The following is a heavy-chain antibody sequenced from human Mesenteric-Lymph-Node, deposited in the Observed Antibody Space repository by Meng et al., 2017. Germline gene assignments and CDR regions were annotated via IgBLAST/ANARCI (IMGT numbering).Heavy chain of an antibody. Sequence: GESLKISCKGSGYTFTNYWIAWVRQMPGKGLEWMGIIYPGDSDTRYSPSFQGQVTISADKSISTAYLQWSSLKASDTAMYYCARLGPVSSDDAFDIWGQGTMVTVSS. J-gene: IGHJ3*02. CDR3: ARLGPVSSDDAFDI. CDR1: GYTFTNYW. CDR2: IYPGDSDT. V-gene: IGHV5-51*01.